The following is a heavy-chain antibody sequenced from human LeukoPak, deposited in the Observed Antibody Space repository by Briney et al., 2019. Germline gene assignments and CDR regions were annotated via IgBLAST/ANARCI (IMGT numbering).Heavy chain of an antibody. CDR2: IYSGGST. Sequence: GGSLRLSCVASGFTVSSYYVSWVRQAPGKGLEWVSVIYSGGSTYYADSVEGRFTVSRDNSKNTLYLEMKSLRADDTAVYYCARDLHPRLTGYFDYWGQGTVVTVSS. J-gene: IGHJ4*02. CDR1: GFTVSSYY. D-gene: IGHD3-16*01. CDR3: ARDLHPRLTGYFDY. V-gene: IGHV3-53*01.